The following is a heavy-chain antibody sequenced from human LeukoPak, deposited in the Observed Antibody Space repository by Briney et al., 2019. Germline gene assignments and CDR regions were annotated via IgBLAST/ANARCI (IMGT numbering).Heavy chain of an antibody. Sequence: SETLSLTCSVSGGSLSSSNYYWGWVRQPPGKGLEWIGSFYYSGGTYYNPSLKSRVTIFADTSKNQFSLKVRSVTAADTAVYYCANRGNYGYFDYWGQGTLVTVSS. D-gene: IGHD3-10*01. CDR3: ANRGNYGYFDY. CDR2: FYYSGGT. V-gene: IGHV4-39*01. J-gene: IGHJ4*02. CDR1: GGSLSSSNYY.